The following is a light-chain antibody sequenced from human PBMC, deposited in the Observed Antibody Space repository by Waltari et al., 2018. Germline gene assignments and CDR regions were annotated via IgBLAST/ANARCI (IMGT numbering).Light chain of an antibody. CDR1: SSNIGAGYD. V-gene: IGLV1-40*01. J-gene: IGLJ2*01. CDR3: QSSDSTLYGVV. CDR2: GIN. Sequence: QSVLTQPPSVSGAPGQRVTISCTGSSSNIGAGYDVNWYQLLPGTAPKLLIYGINNRPSGGPDLFSGSRSATSASLAISGLQAGDESYYYCQSSDSTLYGVVFGGGTKLTVL.